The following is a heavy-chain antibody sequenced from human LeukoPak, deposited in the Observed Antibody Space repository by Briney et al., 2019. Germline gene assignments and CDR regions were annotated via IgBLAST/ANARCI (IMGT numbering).Heavy chain of an antibody. CDR2: MYTSGSA. CDR1: GGSISGYY. J-gene: IGHJ5*02. D-gene: IGHD2-15*01. V-gene: IGHV4-4*07. CDR3: ARETRSGGSLLRGNWFDP. Sequence: SETLSLTCTVSGGSISGYYWTWIRQPAGKGLEWIGRMYTSGSANYNPSLKSRVTISVDTSKNQFSLKLSSVTAADTAVYYCARETRSGGSLLRGNWFDPWGQGTLVTASS.